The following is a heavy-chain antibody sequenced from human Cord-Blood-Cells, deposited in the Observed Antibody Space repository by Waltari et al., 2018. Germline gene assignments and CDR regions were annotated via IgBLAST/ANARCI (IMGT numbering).Heavy chain of an antibody. V-gene: IGHV3-30*04. CDR2: ISYDGSNK. Sequence: QVQLVESGGGVVQPGRSLRLSCAASGFTFSSYAMHWFRQAPGKGMEWVAVISYDGSNKYYADSVKGRFTISRDNSKNTLYLQMNSLRAEDTAVYYCARDPTMVRGVIDYWGQGTLVTVSS. CDR1: GFTFSSYA. J-gene: IGHJ4*02. CDR3: ARDPTMVRGVIDY. D-gene: IGHD3-10*01.